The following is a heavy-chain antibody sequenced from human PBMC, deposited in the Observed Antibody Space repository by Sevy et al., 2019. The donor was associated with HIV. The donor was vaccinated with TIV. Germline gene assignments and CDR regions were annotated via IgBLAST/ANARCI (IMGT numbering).Heavy chain of an antibody. V-gene: IGHV3-11*01. D-gene: IGHD3-3*01. J-gene: IGHJ6*02. Sequence: GGSLRLSCAASGFTFSDYYMSWIRQAPGKGLEWVSYISSSGSTIYYANSLKGRFTISRDNGKNSPYLQMNSLSAEDTAVYYCASDHRVWSGYHYYYYGMDVWGQGTTVTVSS. CDR2: ISSSGSTI. CDR3: ASDHRVWSGYHYYYYGMDV. CDR1: GFTFSDYY.